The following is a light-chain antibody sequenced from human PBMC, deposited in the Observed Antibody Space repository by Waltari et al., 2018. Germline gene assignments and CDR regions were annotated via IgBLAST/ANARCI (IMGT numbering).Light chain of an antibody. CDR2: AAA. J-gene: IGKJ1*01. CDR3: QQSYRTPWT. V-gene: IGKV1-39*01. CDR1: QSISSY. Sequence: DIQMTQSPSSLSASVGDRVTITCRASQSISSYLNWYQQKPGKAPKRLIYAAASLQSGVPSRCSGSGSGTDFTLTISSLQPEDFATYCCQQSYRTPWTFGQGTTVEIK.